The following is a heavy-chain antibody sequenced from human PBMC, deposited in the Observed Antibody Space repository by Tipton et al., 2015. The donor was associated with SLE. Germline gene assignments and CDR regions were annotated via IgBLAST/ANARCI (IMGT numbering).Heavy chain of an antibody. D-gene: IGHD3-16*02. CDR1: GASFSGYY. V-gene: IGHV4-34*01. Sequence: TLSLTCAVSGASFSGYYWSWIRQPPGKGLEWIGEINHSGSTNYNPSLKSRVTISVDTSKNQFSLKVSSVTAADTAVYYCARDGESVGGVIPYYWGQGTLVTVSS. CDR3: ARDGESVGGVIPYY. CDR2: INHSGST. J-gene: IGHJ4*02.